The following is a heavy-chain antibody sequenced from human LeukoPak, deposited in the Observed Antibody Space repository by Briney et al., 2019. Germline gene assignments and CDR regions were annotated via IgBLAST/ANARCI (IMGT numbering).Heavy chain of an antibody. D-gene: IGHD6-13*01. J-gene: IGHJ6*02. CDR3: TRDRERGIVAAAGPFYYYDGMDV. Sequence: GGSLRLSCTASGFTFGDSSMSWVRQAPGKGLEWVGFIRSKAYGRTTEYAASVKGRFTISRDDSKSIAYLQMNSLKTEDTDVYYCTRDRERGIVAAAGPFYYYDGMDVWGQGTTVTVSS. V-gene: IGHV3-49*04. CDR1: GFTFGDSS. CDR2: IRSKAYGRTT.